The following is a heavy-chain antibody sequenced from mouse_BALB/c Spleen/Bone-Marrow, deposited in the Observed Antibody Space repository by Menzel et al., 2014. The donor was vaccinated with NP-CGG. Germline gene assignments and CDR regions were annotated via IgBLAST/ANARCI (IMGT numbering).Heavy chain of an antibody. CDR3: ARGYGNLHYYAMDY. J-gene: IGHJ4*01. V-gene: IGHV7-3*02. Sequence: EVQLQQSGGGLVQPGGSLRLSCATSGFTFTDYYMSWVRQPPGKALEWLGFIRNKANGYTTEYSASVKGRFTISRDNSQSILYLQMNTLRAEDSATDYCARGYGNLHYYAMDYWGQGTSVTVSS. CDR2: IRNKANGYTT. D-gene: IGHD2-1*01. CDR1: GFTFTDYY.